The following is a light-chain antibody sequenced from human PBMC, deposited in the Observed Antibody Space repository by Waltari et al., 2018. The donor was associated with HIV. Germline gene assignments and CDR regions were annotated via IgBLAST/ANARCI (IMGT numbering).Light chain of an antibody. CDR2: EGP. V-gene: IGLV2-23*01. CDR1: SSNVGSDDL. CDR3: CSCPRSGIRYV. J-gene: IGLJ1*01. Sequence: QSALTQPASVSGSPGQSITISCTGTSSNVGSDDLVSWYQQHPGAAPKPNIYEGPKRPSGVANRFSGSKSGNTASLPISGLQAEDEADYYCCSCPRSGIRYVFGTGTKVTVL.